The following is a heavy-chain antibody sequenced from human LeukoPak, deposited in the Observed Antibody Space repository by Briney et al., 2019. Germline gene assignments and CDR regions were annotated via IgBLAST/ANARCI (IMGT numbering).Heavy chain of an antibody. Sequence: PGGSLRLSCAASGFTFNSYGMHWVRQAPGKGLEWVAVVSYDGTNKYYADSVKGRFTISRDNAKNSLYLQMNSLRVEDTAVYYCASRIVGTPDYFDYWGQGTLVTVSS. V-gene: IGHV3-30*03. J-gene: IGHJ4*02. CDR2: VSYDGTNK. CDR3: ASRIVGTPDYFDY. D-gene: IGHD1-26*01. CDR1: GFTFNSYG.